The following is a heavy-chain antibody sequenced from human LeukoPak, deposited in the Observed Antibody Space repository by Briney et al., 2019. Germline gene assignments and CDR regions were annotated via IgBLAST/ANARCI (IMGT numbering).Heavy chain of an antibody. CDR2: ISAYNGNT. J-gene: IGHJ4*02. D-gene: IGHD1-14*01. CDR1: GYTFTSYG. CDR3: ARGRYPGYFDY. V-gene: IGHV1-18*01. Sequence: GASVKVSCKASGYTFTSYGISWVRPAPGQGRDWMGWISAYNGNTNSAQKLQGRVTMTTDKSTSTAYMELSSLRSEDTAVYYCARGRYPGYFDYWGQGTLVTVSS.